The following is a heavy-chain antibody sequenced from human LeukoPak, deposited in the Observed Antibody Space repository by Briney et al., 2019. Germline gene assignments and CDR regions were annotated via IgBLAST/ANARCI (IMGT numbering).Heavy chain of an antibody. Sequence: SVKVSCKASGYTFTNYYMHWVRQAPGQGLEWMGIINPSGGSTSYAQKFQCRVTMTTDTSTSTVYMELSSLRSEDTAVYYCARDLSYYDSSGYSLYAFDIWGQGTMVTVSS. J-gene: IGHJ3*02. V-gene: IGHV1-46*01. CDR2: INPSGGST. CDR1: GYTFTNYY. D-gene: IGHD3-22*01. CDR3: ARDLSYYDSSGYSLYAFDI.